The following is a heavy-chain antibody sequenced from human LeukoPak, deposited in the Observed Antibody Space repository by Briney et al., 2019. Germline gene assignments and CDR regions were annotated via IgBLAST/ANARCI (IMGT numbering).Heavy chain of an antibody. D-gene: IGHD5-12*01. CDR1: GGSISSSTYY. CDR3: ARSIGAWQRYSSGYFDY. Sequence: SETLSLTCTVSGGSISSSTYYWGWIRQPPGKGLEWIGSFFYSGSTYYNPSLKSRVTISVDTSRNQFSLKLTSVTAAYTAVYYCARSIGAWQRYSSGYFDYWGQGTLVTVSS. J-gene: IGHJ4*02. CDR2: FFYSGST. V-gene: IGHV4-39*01.